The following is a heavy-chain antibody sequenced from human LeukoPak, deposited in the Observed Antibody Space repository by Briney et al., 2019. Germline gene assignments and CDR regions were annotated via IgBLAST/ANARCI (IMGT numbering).Heavy chain of an antibody. CDR1: GLTFSSHR. V-gene: IGHV3-74*01. Sequence: PGGSLRLSCAASGLTFSSHRMHWVRQAPRQVLVGVSRINDDGSSTTYADSVKGRFTISRDNTKNMLYLEMKSLRVEDTAVYYCASTISCLLWGQGTLVTVSS. D-gene: IGHD2-15*01. J-gene: IGHJ4*02. CDR3: ASTISCLL. CDR2: INDDGSST.